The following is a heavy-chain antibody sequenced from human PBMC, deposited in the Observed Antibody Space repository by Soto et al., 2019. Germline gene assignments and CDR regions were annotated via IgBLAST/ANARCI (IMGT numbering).Heavy chain of an antibody. CDR1: GGSLSSGSFS. D-gene: IGHD4-17*01. CDR3: ARGGGSTDYVANYYFDY. V-gene: IGHV4-30-2*01. CDR2: INYSGNT. Sequence: QLRLQESGSGLVKPSQTLSLTCTVSGGSLSSGSFSWGWIRQPPGKGLEWIGYINYSGNTYYNPSLRMRVTITRDRAPNQFSLKLGSVPAPDTAVYYCARGGGSTDYVANYYFDYWGRGTLLTVSS. J-gene: IGHJ4*02.